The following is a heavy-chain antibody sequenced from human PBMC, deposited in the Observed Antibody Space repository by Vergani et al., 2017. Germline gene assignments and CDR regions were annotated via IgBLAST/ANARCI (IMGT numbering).Heavy chain of an antibody. CDR3: AREGEGAFNLGH. J-gene: IGHJ4*02. V-gene: IGHV4-34*01. CDR1: GGSFSGYY. D-gene: IGHD2-21*01. Sequence: QVQLQQWGAGLLKPSETLSLTCAVYGGSFSGYYWSWIRQPPGKGLEWIGETHESETSNYNPSLNSRVTISVDKSTNQCSLKLNSVTAADSGLYYCAREGEGAFNLGHWGQGTLVTVSS. CDR2: THESETS.